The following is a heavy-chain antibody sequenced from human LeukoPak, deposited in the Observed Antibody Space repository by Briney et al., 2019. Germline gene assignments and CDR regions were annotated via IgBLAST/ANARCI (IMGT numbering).Heavy chain of an antibody. CDR1: GFPFSSRA. V-gene: IGHV3-23*01. D-gene: IGHD3-16*02. J-gene: IGHJ4*02. Sequence: GGSLRLSCAAAGFPFSSRALSWVRQAPGKGLEWVSAISGSGGSTYYADSVQGRFTITSDNSKNTLYLQMNSLRAEDTAVYYCAGAGGVIVISDYWGQGTLVTVSS. CDR3: AGAGGVIVISDY. CDR2: ISGSGGST.